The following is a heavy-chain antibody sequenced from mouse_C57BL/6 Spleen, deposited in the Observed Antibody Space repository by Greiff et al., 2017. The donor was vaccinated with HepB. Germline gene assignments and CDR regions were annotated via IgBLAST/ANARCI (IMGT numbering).Heavy chain of an antibody. CDR1: GFNIKNTY. V-gene: IGHV14-3*01. J-gene: IGHJ4*01. Sequence: VQLQQSVAELVRPGASVKLSCTASGFNIKNTYMHWVKQRPEQGLEWIGRIDPANGNTKYAPKFQGKATITADTSSNTAYLQLSSLTSEDTAIYYSALITTVVDGGYAMDYWGQGTSVTVSS. CDR2: IDPANGNT. D-gene: IGHD1-1*01. CDR3: ALITTVVDGGYAMDY.